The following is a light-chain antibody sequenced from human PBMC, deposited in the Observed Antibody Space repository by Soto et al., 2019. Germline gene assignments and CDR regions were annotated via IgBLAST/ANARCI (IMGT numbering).Light chain of an antibody. CDR2: NAS. J-gene: IGKJ4*01. V-gene: IGKV3-15*01. Sequence: EIVMTQSPDTLSVSPGERATLSCRASQSVSTNLAWYQQKPGQAPRLLIFNASTRATGTAARFSGSGSGTEFTLTISRLQSEDFAVYYCQQYDLATGFGGGTNVEIK. CDR3: QQYDLATG. CDR1: QSVSTN.